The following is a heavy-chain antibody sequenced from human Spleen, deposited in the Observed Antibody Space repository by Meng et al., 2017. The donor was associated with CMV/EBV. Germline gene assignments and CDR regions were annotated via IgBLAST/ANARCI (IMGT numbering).Heavy chain of an antibody. Sequence: GGSLRLSCTSSGFTFDDYAMHWVRQAPGKGLEWVAGITWNSVSFGYADSVTGRFTISRDNAKNSLYLQMTRLRPEDTALYYCAKDRAGYCSSTSCYTSLGMDVWGQGTTVTVSS. J-gene: IGHJ6*02. D-gene: IGHD2-2*02. V-gene: IGHV3-9*01. CDR3: AKDRAGYCSSTSCYTSLGMDV. CDR2: ITWNSVSF. CDR1: GFTFDDYA.